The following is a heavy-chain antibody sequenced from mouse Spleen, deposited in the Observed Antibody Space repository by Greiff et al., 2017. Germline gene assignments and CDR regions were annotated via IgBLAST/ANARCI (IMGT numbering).Heavy chain of an antibody. J-gene: IGHJ3*01. CDR2: INPSTGGT. V-gene: IGHV1-42*01. CDR3: ARDGLRYYYGSSHFAY. CDR1: GYSFTGYY. Sequence: VQLQQSGPELVKPGASVKISCKASGYSFTGYYLNWWKQSSEKSLVWIGEINPSTGGTIYNQKFKGKATLTVDKSSSPAYLELRSLTSEDTAIYYCARDGLRYYYGSSHFAYWGQGTLVTVSA. D-gene: IGHD1-1*01.